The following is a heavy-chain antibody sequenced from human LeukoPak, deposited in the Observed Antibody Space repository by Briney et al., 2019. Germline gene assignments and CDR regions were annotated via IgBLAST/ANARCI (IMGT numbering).Heavy chain of an antibody. D-gene: IGHD6-13*01. J-gene: IGHJ4*02. Sequence: SETLSLTCTVSGGSISSSGYYWAWIRQPPGKGLEWIGNLHYSGSSYYNSSLKSRVTMSVDTSKNHFSLRLNSVTAADTAVYYCTRRKEGTSSRDYWGQGTLVTVSS. CDR3: TRRKEGTSSRDY. V-gene: IGHV4-39*02. CDR1: GGSISSSGYY. CDR2: LHYSGSS.